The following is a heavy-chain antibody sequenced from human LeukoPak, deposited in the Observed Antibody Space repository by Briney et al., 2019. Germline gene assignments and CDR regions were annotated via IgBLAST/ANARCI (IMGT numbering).Heavy chain of an antibody. V-gene: IGHV3-7*01. D-gene: IGHD6-19*01. CDR2: IKQDGSEK. CDR3: ARARIAVAGTLFDY. CDR1: GFTFSSYW. J-gene: IGHJ4*02. Sequence: GGSLRLSCAASGFTFSSYWMSWVRQAPGKGLEWVANIKQDGSEKYYVDSGKGRFTISRDNAKNSLYLQMNSLRAEDTAVYYCARARIAVAGTLFDYWGQGTLVTVSS.